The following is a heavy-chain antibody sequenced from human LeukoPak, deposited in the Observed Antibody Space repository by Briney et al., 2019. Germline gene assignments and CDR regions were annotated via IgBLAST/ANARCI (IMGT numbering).Heavy chain of an antibody. V-gene: IGHV3-23*01. CDR2: ISDSGGST. Sequence: GSLRLSCDVSGFTFSNYAMAWVLQAPGKGLDWVSGISDSGGSTYYADSVEGRFTISRDNSKNTLYLQMNSLRAEDTAVYYCARHRITGRAFDYWGQGTLVTVSS. CDR3: ARHRITGRAFDY. D-gene: IGHD1-20*01. J-gene: IGHJ4*02. CDR1: GFTFSNYA.